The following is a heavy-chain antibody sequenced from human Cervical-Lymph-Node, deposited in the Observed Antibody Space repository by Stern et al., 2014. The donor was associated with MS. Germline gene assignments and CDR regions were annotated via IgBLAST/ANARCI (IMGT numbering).Heavy chain of an antibody. CDR3: ARVEYYYDSSGYSY. Sequence: EVQLVESGGGLVKPGGSLRLSCAASGFTFSSYSMNWVRQAPGKGLEWVSSISTSSSYIYYADSVKGRVTISRDNAKNSLYLQMNSLRAEDTAVYYCARVEYYYDSSGYSYWGQGTLVTVSS. D-gene: IGHD3-22*01. V-gene: IGHV3-21*01. CDR1: GFTFSSYS. J-gene: IGHJ4*02. CDR2: ISTSSSYI.